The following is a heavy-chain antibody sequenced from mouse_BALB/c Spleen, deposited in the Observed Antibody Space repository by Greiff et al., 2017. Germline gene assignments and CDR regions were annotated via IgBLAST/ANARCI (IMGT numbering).Heavy chain of an antibody. D-gene: IGHD4-1*01. CDR3: ARDNWGAY. Sequence: EVKLQQSGGGLVKPGGSLKLSCAASGFTFSSYAMSWVRQSPEKRLEWVAEISSGGSYTYYPDTVTGRFTISRDNAKNTLYLEMSSLRSEDTAMYYCARDNWGAYWGQGTLVTVSA. CDR1: GFTFSSYA. CDR2: ISSGGSYT. J-gene: IGHJ3*01. V-gene: IGHV5-9-4*01.